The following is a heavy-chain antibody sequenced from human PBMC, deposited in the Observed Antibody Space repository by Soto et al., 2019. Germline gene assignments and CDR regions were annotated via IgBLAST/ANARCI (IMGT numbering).Heavy chain of an antibody. J-gene: IGHJ4*02. V-gene: IGHV1-18*01. D-gene: IGHD3-9*01. CDR2: ISAYNGNT. CDR3: ARSNTYYDIVAGYEFDY. CDR1: GYTFTSYG. Sequence: GASVKVSCKASGYTFTSYGISWVRQAPGQVLEWMGWISAYNGNTNYAQKLQGRVTMTTDTSTSTAYMELRSLRSDDTAVYYCARSNTYYDIVAGYEFDYWSQGTLVTVSS.